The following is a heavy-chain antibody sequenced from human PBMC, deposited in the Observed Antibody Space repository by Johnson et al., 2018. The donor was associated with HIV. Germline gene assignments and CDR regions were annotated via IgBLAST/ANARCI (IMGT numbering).Heavy chain of an antibody. CDR3: AKDRYYDSSGPDAFDI. D-gene: IGHD3-22*01. CDR2: ISYDGSNK. CDR1: GFTFSSYA. V-gene: IGHV3-30-3*01. Sequence: QVQLVESGGGLVQPGRSLRLSCAASGFTFSSYAMHWVRQAPGKGLEWVAVISYDGSNKYYADSVKGRFTISRDNSKNTLYLQMNSLRAEDTAVYYCAKDRYYDSSGPDAFDIWGQGTMVTVSS. J-gene: IGHJ3*02.